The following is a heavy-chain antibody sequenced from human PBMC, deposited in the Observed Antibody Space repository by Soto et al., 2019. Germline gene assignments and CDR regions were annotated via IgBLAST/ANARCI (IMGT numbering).Heavy chain of an antibody. Sequence: QVQLVQSGAEVKKPGSSVKVSCKTSGGTFGSYAISWVRQAPGQGLEWMGGIIPIFSTPNYAQKFQGRVTITADESTSTAYMELSSLRSEYTAVYYCARPIQYYFDTSAQSAWFDPWGQGSLVTVSS. J-gene: IGHJ5*02. D-gene: IGHD3-22*01. V-gene: IGHV1-69*12. CDR3: ARPIQYYFDTSAQSAWFDP. CDR1: GGTFGSYA. CDR2: IIPIFSTP.